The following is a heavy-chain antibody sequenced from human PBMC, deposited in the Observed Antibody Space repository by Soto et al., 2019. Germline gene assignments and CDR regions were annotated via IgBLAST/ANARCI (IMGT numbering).Heavy chain of an antibody. D-gene: IGHD3-16*02. CDR2: INPSGGST. J-gene: IGHJ4*02. V-gene: IGHV1-46*03. CDR1: GYTFTSYY. CDR3: ARVLGDMITFGGVIVENDY. Sequence: ASVKVSCKASGYTFTSYYMHWVRQAPGQGLEWMGIINPSGGSTSYAQKFQGRVTMTRDTSTSTVYMELSSLRSEDTAVYYCARVLGDMITFGGVIVENDYWGQGTLVTVSS.